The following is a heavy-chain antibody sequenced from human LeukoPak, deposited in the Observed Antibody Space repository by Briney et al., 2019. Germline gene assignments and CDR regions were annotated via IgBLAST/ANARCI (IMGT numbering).Heavy chain of an antibody. V-gene: IGHV1-2*02. Sequence: ASVKVSCKVSGYTFTENYIHWVRQTPARGLEWMGLINRHTGAANYTQNFQGRVTLTRDTSSSTAYMHLSRLRSDDTAVYYCARGKSGYSPWGQGTPVTVSS. D-gene: IGHD3-22*01. J-gene: IGHJ4*02. CDR2: INRHTGAA. CDR1: GYTFTENY. CDR3: ARGKSGYSP.